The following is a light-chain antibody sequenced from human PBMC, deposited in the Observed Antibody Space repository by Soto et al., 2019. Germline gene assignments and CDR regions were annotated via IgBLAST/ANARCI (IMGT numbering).Light chain of an antibody. Sequence: EIVLTHSPCTLSLSPVGGATFSCSVIQSINSKSLVWYQRKFGQAPRLLIYNTSSRATGIPARFSGSGSGTEFTLTISSLQSEDFAVYYCQQYNNWPPLTFGGGTKVDIK. CDR1: QSINSKS. V-gene: IGKV3D-15*01. J-gene: IGKJ4*01. CDR2: NTS. CDR3: QQYNNWPPLT.